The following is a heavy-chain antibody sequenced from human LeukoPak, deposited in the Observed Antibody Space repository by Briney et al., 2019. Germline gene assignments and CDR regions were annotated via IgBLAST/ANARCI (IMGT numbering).Heavy chain of an antibody. D-gene: IGHD3-9*01. CDR1: GGSISSSNW. V-gene: IGHV4-4*02. CDR3: ARDAPLRYFDWLPRVDAFDI. J-gene: IGHJ3*02. CDR2: IYHSGST. Sequence: SETLSLTCAVSGGSISSSNWWSWVRQPPGKGLEWIGEIYHSGSTNYNPSPKSRVTISVDKSKNQFSLKLSSVTAADTAVYYCARDAPLRYFDWLPRVDAFDIWGQGTMVTVSS.